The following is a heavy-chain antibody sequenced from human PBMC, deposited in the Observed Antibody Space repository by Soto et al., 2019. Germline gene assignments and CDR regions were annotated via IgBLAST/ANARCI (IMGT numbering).Heavy chain of an antibody. V-gene: IGHV1-8*01. CDR2: MNPNSGNT. J-gene: IGHJ3*02. Sequence: ASVKVSCKASGYTFTSYDINWVRQATGQGLEWMGWMNPNSGNTGYAQKFQGRVTMTRNTSISTAYMELSSLRSEDTAVYYCARGGHEVLRYFDWLSVHDAFDIWGQGTMVTVSS. CDR1: GYTFTSYD. D-gene: IGHD3-9*01. CDR3: ARGGHEVLRYFDWLSVHDAFDI.